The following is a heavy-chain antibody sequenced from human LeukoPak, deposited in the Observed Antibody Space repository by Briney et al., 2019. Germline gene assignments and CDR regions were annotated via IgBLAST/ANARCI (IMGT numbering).Heavy chain of an antibody. CDR3: ARVQDFETRGYYLGY. D-gene: IGHD3-22*01. J-gene: IGHJ4*01. CDR2: INHSGST. Sequence: PSETLSLTCAVYGGSFSDYYWNWIRQPPGKGLEWIGEINHSGSTNYNPSLKSRVTMSVDTFKNQFSLSLSSVTAADTAVYYCARVQDFETRGYYLGYWGHGTLVTVSS. V-gene: IGHV4-34*01. CDR1: GGSFSDYY.